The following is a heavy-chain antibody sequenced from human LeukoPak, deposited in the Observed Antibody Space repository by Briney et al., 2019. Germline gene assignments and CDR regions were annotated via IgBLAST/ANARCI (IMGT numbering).Heavy chain of an antibody. Sequence: GGSLRLSCATSGFTLRYYQMNWVRQAPGKGLEWVSYINVVNGAIYYADSVKGRFTISGDIATNSVYLQMNSLRAEDTALYYCVRDGNRGYDMVVWGQGTAVTVSS. J-gene: IGHJ6*02. V-gene: IGHV3-48*01. D-gene: IGHD3-10*01. CDR1: GFTLRYYQ. CDR3: VRDGNRGYDMVV. CDR2: INVVNGAI.